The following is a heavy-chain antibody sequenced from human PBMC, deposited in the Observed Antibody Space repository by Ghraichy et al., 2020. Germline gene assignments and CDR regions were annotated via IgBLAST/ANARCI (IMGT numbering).Heavy chain of an antibody. CDR2: VNDRGNT. J-gene: IGHJ6*02. CDR1: GGSFSVYY. Sequence: SETLSLTCAVYGGSFSVYYWNWIRQTPQKGLEWIGDVNDRGNTSYNPSLKSRVTISGDTSKNQFFLKLSSVTAADTAAYYCARGGRRGYYYYYSFDVWGQGTTVTVSS. D-gene: IGHD6-25*01. CDR3: ARGGRRGYYYYYSFDV. V-gene: IGHV4-34*01.